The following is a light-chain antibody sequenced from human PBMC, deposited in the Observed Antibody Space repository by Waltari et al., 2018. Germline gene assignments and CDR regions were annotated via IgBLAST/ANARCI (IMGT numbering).Light chain of an antibody. V-gene: IGLV2-8*01. J-gene: IGLJ3*02. CDR1: SSDVGGDNY. Sequence: QSALTQLPSASGSPGQSVTMSCTGTSSDVGGDNYVSWYQQHPGKAPKLLIYPGGKRPSGVPDRFSGSKSGTTASLTVSGLQAEDEAEYFCTSHAGTNSVFGGGTKLTVL. CDR3: TSHAGTNSV. CDR2: PGG.